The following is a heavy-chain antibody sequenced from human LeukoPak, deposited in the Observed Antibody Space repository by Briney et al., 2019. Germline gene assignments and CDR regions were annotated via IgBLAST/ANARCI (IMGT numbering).Heavy chain of an antibody. CDR3: ARGYDSSGYYNDY. CDR2: MNPHRGNT. D-gene: IGHD3-22*01. V-gene: IGHV1-8*03. Sequence: ASVKVSCKASVYTFTSYDINWVRQATGQGLEWMGGMNPHRGNTGYAQKFQDGVTITRNPSISTAYMELSSLRSEDTAVYYCARGYDSSGYYNDYWGQGTLVTVSS. J-gene: IGHJ4*02. CDR1: VYTFTSYD.